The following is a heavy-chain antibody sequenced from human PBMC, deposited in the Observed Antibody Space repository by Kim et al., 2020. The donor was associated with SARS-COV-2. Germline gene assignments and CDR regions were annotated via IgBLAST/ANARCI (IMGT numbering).Heavy chain of an antibody. V-gene: IGHV1-46*01. D-gene: IGHD3-9*01. CDR3: ARGAFDILTGYYDAFDI. Sequence: FQGRVTMTRDTSTSTVYMELSSLRSEDTAVYYCARGAFDILTGYYDAFDIWGQGTMVTVSS. J-gene: IGHJ3*02.